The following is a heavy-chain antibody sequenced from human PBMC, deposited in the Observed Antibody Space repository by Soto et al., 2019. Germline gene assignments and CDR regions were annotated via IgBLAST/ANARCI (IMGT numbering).Heavy chain of an antibody. D-gene: IGHD6-6*01. J-gene: IGHJ6*02. CDR1: GGTFSSYA. Sequence: QVQLVQSGAEVKKPGSSVKVSCKASGGTFSSYAISWVRQAPGQGREWMGGIIPIFGTANYAQKFQGRVTITADESTRTAYMELSRLRSDDTAVDYCARSSRRYYYDGMDGWCQGTTGTVSS. CDR2: IIPIFGTA. V-gene: IGHV1-69*01. CDR3: ARSSRRYYYDGMDG.